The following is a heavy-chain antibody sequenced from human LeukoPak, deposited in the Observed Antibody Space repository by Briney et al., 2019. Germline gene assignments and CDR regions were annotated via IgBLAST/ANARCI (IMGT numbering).Heavy chain of an antibody. J-gene: IGHJ3*02. D-gene: IGHD3-10*01. CDR3: ARAVELGGFWYPFDI. Sequence: SVKVSCKASGGTFSSFAISWVRQAPGQGLEWMGGIIPIFGTANCAQKFQGRVTIIADESTSTAYMELSSLRSEDTAVYSCARAVELGGFWYPFDIWGQGTMVTVSS. CDR1: GGTFSSFA. CDR2: IIPIFGTA. V-gene: IGHV1-69*13.